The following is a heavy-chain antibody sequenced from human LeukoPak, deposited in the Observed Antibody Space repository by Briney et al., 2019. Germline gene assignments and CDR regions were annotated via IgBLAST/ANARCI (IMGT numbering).Heavy chain of an antibody. D-gene: IGHD4-23*01. Sequence: GESLKISCQTSGYSFASYWIGWVRQVPGKGLELMGIILPDDSDTRYNPSFEGQVTFSVDMSINTAYMQWNSLKASDTAMYYCARLDYGGHSPFGDFWGQGSLVIVSS. CDR3: ARLDYGGHSPFGDF. J-gene: IGHJ4*02. CDR1: GYSFASYW. CDR2: ILPDDSDT. V-gene: IGHV5-51*01.